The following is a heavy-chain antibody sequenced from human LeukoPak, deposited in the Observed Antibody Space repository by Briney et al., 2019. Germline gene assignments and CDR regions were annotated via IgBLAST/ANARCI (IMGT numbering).Heavy chain of an antibody. CDR1: GFTFSNAW. V-gene: IGHV3-15*01. CDR2: IKSKTDGGTT. J-gene: IGHJ4*02. CDR3: ARYGSSSWYYFDY. Sequence: GGSLRLSCAASGFTFSNAWMSWVRQAPGKGLEWVGRIKSKTDGGTTDYAAPVKGRFTISRDDSKNTLYLQMNSLRAEDTAVYYCARYGSSSWYYFDYWGQGTLVTVSS. D-gene: IGHD6-13*01.